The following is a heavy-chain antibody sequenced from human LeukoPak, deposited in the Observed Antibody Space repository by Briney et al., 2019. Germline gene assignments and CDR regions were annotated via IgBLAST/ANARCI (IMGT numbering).Heavy chain of an antibody. V-gene: IGHV3-74*01. J-gene: IGHJ6*02. CDR2: ISADGSAT. CDR3: ARGNYGMDV. CDR1: GFSFRSFW. Sequence: GGSLRLSCAASGFSFRSFWMYWVRHAPGKGLEWVSRISADGSATSSADAVKGRFTISRDNAKNTLYLQLNSLRAEDTAVYYCARGNYGMDVWGQGTMVIVSS.